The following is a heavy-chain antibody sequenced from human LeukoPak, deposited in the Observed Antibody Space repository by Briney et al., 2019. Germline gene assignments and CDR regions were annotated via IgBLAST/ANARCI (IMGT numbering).Heavy chain of an antibody. Sequence: SVKVSCKASGFTFTSSAVQWVRQARGQRLEWIGWIVVGSGNTNYAQKFQERVTITRDMSTSTAYMELSSLRSEDTAVYYCAAGISSGDIVVVPATTWGQGTLVTVSS. D-gene: IGHD2-2*01. CDR1: GFTFTSSA. J-gene: IGHJ5*02. CDR2: IVVGSGNT. CDR3: AAGISSGDIVVVPATT. V-gene: IGHV1-58*01.